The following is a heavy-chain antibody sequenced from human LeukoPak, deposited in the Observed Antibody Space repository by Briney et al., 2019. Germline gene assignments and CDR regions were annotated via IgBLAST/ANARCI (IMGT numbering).Heavy chain of an antibody. CDR1: GGTFSSYA. V-gene: IGHV1-69*13. J-gene: IGHJ5*02. CDR3: AREVTTVTTVYNWFDP. D-gene: IGHD4-17*01. Sequence: SVKVSCKASGGTFSSYAISWVRQTPGQGLEWMGGIIPIFGTANYAQKFQGRVTITADESTSTAYMELSSLRSEDTAVYYCAREVTTVTTVYNWFDPWGQGTLVTVSS. CDR2: IIPIFGTA.